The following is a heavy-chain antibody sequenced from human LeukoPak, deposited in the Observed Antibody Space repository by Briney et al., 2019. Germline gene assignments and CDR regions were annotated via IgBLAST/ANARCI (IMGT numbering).Heavy chain of an antibody. D-gene: IGHD3-22*01. CDR2: ISGSGGST. CDR1: GFTFSSYA. J-gene: IGHJ6*02. Sequence: GGSLRLSCAASGFTFSSYAMSWVRQAPGKGLEWVSAISGSGGSTYYADSVKGRFTISRDNSKNTLHLQMNSLRAEDTAAYYCAKDDSSGPRELYYHGMDVWGQGTMVTVSS. V-gene: IGHV3-23*01. CDR3: AKDDSSGPRELYYHGMDV.